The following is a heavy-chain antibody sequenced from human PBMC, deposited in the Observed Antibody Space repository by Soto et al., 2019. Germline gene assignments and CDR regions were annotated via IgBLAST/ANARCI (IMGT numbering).Heavy chain of an antibody. V-gene: IGHV3-23*01. Sequence: PGGSQRVSCTAAGLNFGSYWMRWVRQDPGKGLEWVSTISPGGGSTYYADSVEGRFTISRDNSKSTLHLQLNSLRAEDTAVYYCAKDRGSGDQGRVRFDPWGQGTLVTVSS. J-gene: IGHJ5*02. D-gene: IGHD2-15*01. CDR1: GLNFGSYW. CDR2: ISPGGGST. CDR3: AKDRGSGDQGRVRFDP.